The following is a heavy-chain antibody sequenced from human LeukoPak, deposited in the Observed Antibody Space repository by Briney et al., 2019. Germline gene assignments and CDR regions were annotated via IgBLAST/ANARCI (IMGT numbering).Heavy chain of an antibody. V-gene: IGHV4-59*01. CDR2: IYYSGST. J-gene: IGHJ6*03. Sequence: PSETLSLTCAVYGGSFSGYYWSWIRQPPGKGLEWIGYIYYSGSTNYNPSLKSRVTISVDTSKNQSSLKLSSVTAADTAVYYCAREGAAAGKAYYYYYMDVWGKGTTVTVSS. CDR1: GGSFSGYY. CDR3: AREGAAAGKAYYYYYMDV. D-gene: IGHD6-13*01.